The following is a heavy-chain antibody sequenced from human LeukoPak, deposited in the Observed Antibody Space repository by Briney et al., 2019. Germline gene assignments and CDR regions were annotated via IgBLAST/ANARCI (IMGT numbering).Heavy chain of an antibody. CDR1: GYIFTGYY. V-gene: IGHV1-2*02. J-gene: IGHJ4*02. D-gene: IGHD3-22*01. Sequence: ASVKVSCKASGYIFTGYYMHWVRQAPGQGLEWMGWINPNSGGTNYAQKFQGRVTMTRDTSISTAYMELSRLRSDDTAVYYCASASNYYDSSGSLGYWGQGTLVTVSS. CDR3: ASASNYYDSSGSLGY. CDR2: INPNSGGT.